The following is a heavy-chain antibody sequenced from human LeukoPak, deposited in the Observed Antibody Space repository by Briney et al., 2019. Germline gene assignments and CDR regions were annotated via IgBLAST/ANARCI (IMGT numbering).Heavy chain of an antibody. J-gene: IGHJ6*02. Sequence: ASVKVSCKASGYTFTSYYMHWVRQAPGQGLEWMGIINPSGGSTSYAQKFQGRVTKTRDTSTSTVYMELSSLRSEDTAVYYCARGGYDILTGYYSVTISYYYYYGMDVWGQGTTVTVSS. CDR2: INPSGGST. V-gene: IGHV1-46*01. CDR3: ARGGYDILTGYYSVTISYYYYYGMDV. D-gene: IGHD3-9*01. CDR1: GYTFTSYY.